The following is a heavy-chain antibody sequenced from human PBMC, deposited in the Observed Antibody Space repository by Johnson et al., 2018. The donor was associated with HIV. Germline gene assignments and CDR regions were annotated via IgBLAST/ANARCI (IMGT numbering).Heavy chain of an antibody. CDR3: AKGIVVVITRLGHDAFDI. V-gene: IGHV3-30*18. CDR1: GFTFSSYG. Sequence: QVLLVESGGGVVQPGRSLRLSCAASGFTFSSYGMHWVRQAPGKGLEWVAVISYDGSNKYYADSVKGRFTISRDNSKNTLYLQMNSLRAEDTAVYYCAKGIVVVITRLGHDAFDIWGQGTMVTVSS. D-gene: IGHD3-22*01. J-gene: IGHJ3*02. CDR2: ISYDGSNK.